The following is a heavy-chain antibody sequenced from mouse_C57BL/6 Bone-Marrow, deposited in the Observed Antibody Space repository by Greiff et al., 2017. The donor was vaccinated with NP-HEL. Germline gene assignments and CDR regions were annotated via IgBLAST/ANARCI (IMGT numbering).Heavy chain of an antibody. D-gene: IGHD1-1*01. J-gene: IGHJ1*03. CDR1: GFNIKNTY. V-gene: IGHV14-3*01. Sequence: VQLQQSVAELVRPGASVKLSCTASGFNIKNTYMHWVKQRPEQGLEWIGRIDPANGNTKYAPKFQGKATITADTSSNTAYLQLSSLTSEDTAISYCAEYFYGSSYLYWYIDVWGTETTRTVSS. CDR2: IDPANGNT. CDR3: AEYFYGSSYLYWYIDV.